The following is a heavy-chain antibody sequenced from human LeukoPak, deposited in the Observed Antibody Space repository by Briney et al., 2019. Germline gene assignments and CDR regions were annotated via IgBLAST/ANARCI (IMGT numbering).Heavy chain of an antibody. CDR3: ARLPGLYTGYFDY. D-gene: IGHD3-16*01. J-gene: IGHJ4*02. CDR1: EDSFSRSTYY. V-gene: IGHV4-39*02. Sequence: SETLSLTCTVFEDSFSRSTYYWGWLRQPPGKGLEWIASMYYTGSTYYNPSLESRVRISIDTSKNDFSLKLRSVTAADTAVYYCARLPGLYTGYFDYWGQGALVTVSS. CDR2: MYYTGST.